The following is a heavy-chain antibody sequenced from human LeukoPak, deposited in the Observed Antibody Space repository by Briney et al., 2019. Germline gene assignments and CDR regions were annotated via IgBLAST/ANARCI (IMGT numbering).Heavy chain of an antibody. CDR2: IYYSGDT. CDR3: ARHEGGYSNSWHAY. V-gene: IGHV4-59*08. CDR1: GGSISGYS. J-gene: IGHJ4*02. D-gene: IGHD6-13*01. Sequence: SETLSLTCTVSGGSISGYSWSWIRQPPGKGLEWIGYIYYSGDTNYNPSLKSRGTVSVDTSKNQFSLKLSSVTAADTAVYYCARHEGGYSNSWHAYWGQGTLVTVSS.